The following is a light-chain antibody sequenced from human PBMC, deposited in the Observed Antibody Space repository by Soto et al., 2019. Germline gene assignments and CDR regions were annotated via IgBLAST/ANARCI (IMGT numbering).Light chain of an antibody. V-gene: IGKV3-20*01. CDR2: GAS. CDR3: QQYRSSWT. J-gene: IGKJ1*01. CDR1: QSVSSSY. Sequence: EIVLTQSPGTLSLSPGERATHSCRASQSVSSSYLAWYQQKPGQAPRLLIYGASSRATGIPDRFSGSGSGTDFTLTISRLEPEDFAVYYCQQYRSSWTFGQGTKVEIK.